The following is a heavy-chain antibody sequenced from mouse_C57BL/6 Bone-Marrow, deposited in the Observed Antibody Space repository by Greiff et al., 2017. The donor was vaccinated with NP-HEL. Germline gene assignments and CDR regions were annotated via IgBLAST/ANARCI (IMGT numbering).Heavy chain of an antibody. CDR1: GYSFTDYN. J-gene: IGHJ1*03. CDR3: SRPYYGNRYWYFDV. D-gene: IGHD2-10*01. Sequence: VQLQQSGPELVKPGASVKISCKASGYSFTDYNMNWVKQSNGKSLEWIGVINPNYGTTSYNQKFKGQATLTVDQSSSTAYMQLNSLTSEDSAVYYCSRPYYGNRYWYFDVWGTGTTVTVSS. V-gene: IGHV1-39*01. CDR2: INPNYGTT.